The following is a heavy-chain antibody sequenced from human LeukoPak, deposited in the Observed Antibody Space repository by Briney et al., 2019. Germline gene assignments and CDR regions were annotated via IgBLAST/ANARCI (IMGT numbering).Heavy chain of an antibody. Sequence: ASVKVSCKASGYTFTGYYMHWVRQAPGQGLEWMGWINPNSGGTNYAQKFQGRVTMTRDTSVSTAYMELSRLRSDDTAVYYCARDGTYYDFWSGLGGNWFDPWGQGTLVTVSS. J-gene: IGHJ5*02. D-gene: IGHD3-3*01. CDR3: ARDGTYYDFWSGLGGNWFDP. V-gene: IGHV1-2*02. CDR2: INPNSGGT. CDR1: GYTFTGYY.